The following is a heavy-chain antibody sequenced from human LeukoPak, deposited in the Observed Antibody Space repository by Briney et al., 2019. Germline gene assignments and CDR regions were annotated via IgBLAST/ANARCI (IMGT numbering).Heavy chain of an antibody. CDR3: AQSLGSSNWIGNWFDP. Sequence: KPSETLSLTCTVSGGSISSSSHSWGWIRQPPGKGLEGTESIYYTGRTYYNPSLKSRVTISVDTSKNQFSLKLSSVTAADTAVYYCAQSLGSSNWIGNWFDPWGQGTLVTVSS. CDR2: IYYTGRT. J-gene: IGHJ5*02. V-gene: IGHV4-39*01. D-gene: IGHD6-13*01. CDR1: GGSISSSSHS.